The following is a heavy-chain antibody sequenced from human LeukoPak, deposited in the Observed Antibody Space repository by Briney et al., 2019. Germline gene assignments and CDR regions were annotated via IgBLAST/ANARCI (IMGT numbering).Heavy chain of an antibody. CDR3: ARAWYSSGWYDAFDI. D-gene: IGHD6-19*01. V-gene: IGHV3-33*01. CDR1: GFTSSSYG. J-gene: IGHJ3*02. Sequence: GGSLRLSCAASGFTSSSYGMHWVRQAPGKGLEWVAVIWYDGSNKYYADSVKGRFTITRDSSKNTLYLQMNSLRAEDTAVYYRARAWYSSGWYDAFDIWGQGTMVTVSS. CDR2: IWYDGSNK.